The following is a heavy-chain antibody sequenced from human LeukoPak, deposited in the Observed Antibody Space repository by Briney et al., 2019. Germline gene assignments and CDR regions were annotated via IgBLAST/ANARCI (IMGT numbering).Heavy chain of an antibody. Sequence: SETLSLTCTVSGGSISSYYWSWIRQPAGKGLEWIGRIYTSGSTNYNPSLKSRVTMSVDTSKNQFSLKLSSVTAADTAVYYCAREYQLSYYYYMDVWGKGTTVTVSS. CDR1: GGSISSYY. CDR2: IYTSGST. CDR3: AREYQLSYYYYMDV. D-gene: IGHD2-2*01. J-gene: IGHJ6*03. V-gene: IGHV4-4*07.